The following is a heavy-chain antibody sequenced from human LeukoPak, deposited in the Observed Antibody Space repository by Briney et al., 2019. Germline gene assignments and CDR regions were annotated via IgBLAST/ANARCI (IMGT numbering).Heavy chain of an antibody. D-gene: IGHD3-22*01. CDR1: GYTFTGYY. V-gene: IGHV1-2*02. CDR2: INPNSGGT. CDR3: ARGRTYYDSSGPVDY. J-gene: IGHJ4*02. Sequence: ASVKVSCKASGYTFTGYYTHWVRQAPGQGLEWMGWINPNSGGTNYAQKFQGRVTMTRDTSISTAYMELSRLRSDDTAVYYCARGRTYYDSSGPVDYWGQGTLVTVSS.